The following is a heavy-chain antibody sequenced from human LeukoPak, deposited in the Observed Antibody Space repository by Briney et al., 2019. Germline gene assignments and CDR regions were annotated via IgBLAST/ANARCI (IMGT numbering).Heavy chain of an antibody. CDR2: IIPIFGTA. CDR1: GGTFSSYA. Sequence: GASVKVSCKAPGGTFSSYAISWVRQAPGQGLEWMGRIIPIFGTANYAQKFQGRVTITADKSTSTAYMELSSLRSEDTAVYYCARDGYYYDSSGYYYDWFDPWGQGTLVTVSS. CDR3: ARDGYYYDSSGYYYDWFDP. J-gene: IGHJ5*02. D-gene: IGHD3-22*01. V-gene: IGHV1-69*06.